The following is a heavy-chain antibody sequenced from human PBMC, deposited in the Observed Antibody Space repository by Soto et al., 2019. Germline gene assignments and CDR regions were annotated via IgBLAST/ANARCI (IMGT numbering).Heavy chain of an antibody. D-gene: IGHD3-10*01. CDR3: AGSGSYGVFYYGMDV. CDR1: GFTFSSYE. Sequence: GGSLRLSCAATGFTFSSYEMNWVSQAPGKGLEWVSYISSSGSTIYYADSVKGRFTISRDNAKNSLYLQMNSLRAEDTAVYYCAGSGSYGVFYYGMDVWGQGTMVTVSS. CDR2: ISSSGSTI. J-gene: IGHJ6*02. V-gene: IGHV3-48*03.